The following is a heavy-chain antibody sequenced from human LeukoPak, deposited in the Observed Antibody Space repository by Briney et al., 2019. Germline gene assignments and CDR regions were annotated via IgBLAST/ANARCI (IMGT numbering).Heavy chain of an antibody. CDR1: GYTFTSYD. Sequence: ASVKVSCKASGYTFTSYDINWVRQATGQGLEWMGWMNPNSGNTGYAQKFQGRVTMTRNTSISTAYMELSSLRSEDTAVYYCARASGFGWGIALDIWGQGTMVTVSS. D-gene: IGHD6-13*01. J-gene: IGHJ3*02. CDR3: ARASGFGWGIALDI. V-gene: IGHV1-8*01. CDR2: MNPNSGNT.